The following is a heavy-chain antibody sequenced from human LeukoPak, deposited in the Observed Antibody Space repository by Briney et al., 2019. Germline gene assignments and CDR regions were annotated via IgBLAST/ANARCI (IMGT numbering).Heavy chain of an antibody. D-gene: IGHD1-26*01. CDR1: GYSIASSYL. Sequence: SETLSLTRTVSGYSIASSYLWGWIRQTPERGLEWIATIYHSGRTYYNLSLKSRVTISMDTSRNQFSLKLTSVTAADTALYFCARGGPWELSLRDYFDYWGQGTLVTVSS. J-gene: IGHJ4*02. CDR3: ARGGPWELSLRDYFDY. V-gene: IGHV4-38-2*02. CDR2: IYHSGRT.